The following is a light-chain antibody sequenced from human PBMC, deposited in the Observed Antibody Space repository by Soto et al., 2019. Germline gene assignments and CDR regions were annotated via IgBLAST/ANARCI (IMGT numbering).Light chain of an antibody. J-gene: IGKJ5*01. CDR1: QSITTY. CDR3: HSRA. V-gene: IGKV1-39*01. Sequence: DIQMTQSPSSLSASVGDRVTITCRASQSITTYLNWYQQKPGIAPKLLIYAASSLQSGVPSRFSGSGSETEFTLTISRLQPDDFATYFCHSRAFGQGTRLEIK. CDR2: AAS.